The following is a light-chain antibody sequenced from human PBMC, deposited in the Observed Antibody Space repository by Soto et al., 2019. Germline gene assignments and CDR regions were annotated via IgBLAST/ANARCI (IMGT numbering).Light chain of an antibody. Sequence: DIQMTQSPSTLSASVGDRVTITCRASQSISSWLAWYQQKPGKAPKLLIYKASSLESGVPSRFSGSGSGTEFTLTISSLQPDDFATYYCQQYEQWPPWTFGQGTKVDIK. V-gene: IGKV1-5*03. CDR2: KAS. CDR1: QSISSW. J-gene: IGKJ1*01. CDR3: QQYEQWPPWT.